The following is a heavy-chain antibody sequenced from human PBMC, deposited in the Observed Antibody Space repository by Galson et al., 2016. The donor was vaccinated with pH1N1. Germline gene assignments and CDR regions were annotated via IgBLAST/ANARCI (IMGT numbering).Heavy chain of an antibody. CDR3: ARSYSSSDRHFYSGMDV. V-gene: IGHV1-69*13. J-gene: IGHJ6*02. CDR2: ISPFFGTP. D-gene: IGHD5-12*01. Sequence: SVKVSCKAPGGAFITHTISWVRQAPGQGLEWMGGISPFFGTPNYAQKFQGRVTITADESTSTAYMQLSSLRSEDTALYYCARSYSSSDRHFYSGMDVWGQGTAVTVSS. CDR1: GGAFITHT.